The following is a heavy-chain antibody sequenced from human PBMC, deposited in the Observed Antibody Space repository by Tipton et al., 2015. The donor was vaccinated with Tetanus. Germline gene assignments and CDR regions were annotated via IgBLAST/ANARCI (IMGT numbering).Heavy chain of an antibody. CDR2: FSYDGSNK. Sequence: SLRLSCAASGFTFSSYGMHWVRQAPGKGLEWVAVFSYDGSNKYYGDSVKGRFTISRDNAKNSLYLQMTSLSDEDTALYYCARGSGAMDSWGQGTLVTVSS. CDR1: GFTFSSYG. D-gene: IGHD7-27*01. J-gene: IGHJ4*02. CDR3: ARGSGAMDS. V-gene: IGHV3-33*05.